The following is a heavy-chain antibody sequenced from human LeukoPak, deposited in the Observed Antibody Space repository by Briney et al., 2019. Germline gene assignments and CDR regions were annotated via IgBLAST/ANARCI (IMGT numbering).Heavy chain of an antibody. J-gene: IGHJ6*02. CDR1: GFTFSNYG. V-gene: IGHV3-33*01. CDR3: ATYSSSSNYYYGMDV. Sequence: GGSLRLSCAASGFTFSNYGMHWVRQAPGKGLEWVAVIWFDGSDKYYADSVKGRFTISRDNSKNTLYLQMNSLRAEDTAVYYCATYSSSSNYYYGMDVWGQGTTVTVS. CDR2: IWFDGSDK. D-gene: IGHD4-11*01.